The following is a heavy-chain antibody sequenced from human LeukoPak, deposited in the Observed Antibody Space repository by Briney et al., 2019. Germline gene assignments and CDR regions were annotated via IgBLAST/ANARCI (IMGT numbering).Heavy chain of an antibody. CDR2: ISSSSSYI. CDR1: GFTFSSYS. D-gene: IGHD3-3*01. Sequence: PGGSLRLSCAASGFTFSSYSMNWVRQAPGKGLEWVSSISSSSSYIYYADSVKGRLTISRDNAKNSLYLQMNSLRAEDTAVYYCAREDFWSGYSNWFDPWGQGTLVTVSS. J-gene: IGHJ5*02. CDR3: AREDFWSGYSNWFDP. V-gene: IGHV3-21*01.